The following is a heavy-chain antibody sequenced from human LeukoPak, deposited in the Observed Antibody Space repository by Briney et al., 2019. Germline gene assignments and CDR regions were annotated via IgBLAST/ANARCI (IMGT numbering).Heavy chain of an antibody. D-gene: IGHD6-19*01. V-gene: IGHV4-4*02. CDR1: GGSLSSNNW. J-gene: IGHJ4*02. CDR3: APEAVAGHHFDY. CDR2: IFHSGST. Sequence: PSETLSLTCAVSGGSLSSNNWWSWVRQPPGKGLEWIGEIFHSGSTNYNPSLKSRVTISVDTSKNQFSLKLSSVTAADTAVYYCAPEAVAGHHFDYWGQGTLVTVSS.